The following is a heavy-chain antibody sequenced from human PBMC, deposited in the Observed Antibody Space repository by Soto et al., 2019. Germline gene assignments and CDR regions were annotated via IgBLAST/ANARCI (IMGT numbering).Heavy chain of an antibody. Sequence: EVQLVESGGDLVQPGGSLRLSCAASGFTFSNYWMIWVHQSPGKGLEWVANIKQDGSEKYYVDSVKGRFTISRDNAKNSLYLQMNSLRAEDTAVYYCARDLGWLRVDYWGQGTLVTVTS. CDR1: GFTFSNYW. D-gene: IGHD5-18*01. J-gene: IGHJ4*02. CDR3: ARDLGWLRVDY. CDR2: IKQDGSEK. V-gene: IGHV3-7*04.